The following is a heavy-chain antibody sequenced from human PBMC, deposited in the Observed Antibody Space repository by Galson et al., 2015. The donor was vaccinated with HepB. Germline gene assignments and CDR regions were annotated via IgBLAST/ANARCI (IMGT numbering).Heavy chain of an antibody. V-gene: IGHV3-23*01. J-gene: IGHJ6*02. Sequence: SLRLSCAASGFTFSNYAMSWVRQAPGKGLQWVSVISASGNTAHYADPVKRRFTISRDNSRNTLYLQMNSLRAEDTARYYCAEAPNKDDYWSVYLDYGMDVWGQGTTVTVSS. CDR1: GFTFSNYA. D-gene: IGHD3-3*01. CDR2: ISASGNTA. CDR3: AEAPNKDDYWSVYLDYGMDV.